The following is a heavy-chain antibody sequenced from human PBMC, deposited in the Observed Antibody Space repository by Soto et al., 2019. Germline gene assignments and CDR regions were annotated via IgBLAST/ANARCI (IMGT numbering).Heavy chain of an antibody. CDR3: GRDLTSNANCIDP. Sequence: NPSETLSLTCSVSGDYIHVGGYYWTWIRQRPGKGLEGMGYIYYTGKTYYNPSLESRLTMSVDRSKNQFSLRLTSVTAADMAVYFCGRDLTSNANCIDPWGQGTLVTVSS. J-gene: IGHJ5*02. CDR2: IYYTGKT. CDR1: GDYIHVGGYY. V-gene: IGHV4-30-4*01. D-gene: IGHD2-2*01.